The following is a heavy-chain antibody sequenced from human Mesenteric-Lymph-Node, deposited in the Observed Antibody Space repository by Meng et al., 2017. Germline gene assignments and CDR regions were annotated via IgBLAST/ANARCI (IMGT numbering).Heavy chain of an antibody. CDR3: ARGGATPMIIKY. D-gene: IGHD3-10*01. CDR1: GGSLSGYY. Sequence: QVQLKQWGAEGLKPSETLSITCAVYGGSLSGYYWSWIRQPPGKGLEWMGEVYHNGVTKYSPSLRSRVVISIDTSKNQFSLNLRSVSAADTAMYYCARGGATPMIIKYWGPGTLVTVSS. J-gene: IGHJ4*02. CDR2: VYHNGVT. V-gene: IGHV4-34*02.